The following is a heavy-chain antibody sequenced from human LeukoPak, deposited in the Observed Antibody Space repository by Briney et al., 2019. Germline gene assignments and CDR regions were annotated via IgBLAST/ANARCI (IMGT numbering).Heavy chain of an antibody. CDR1: GFTFNDYG. Sequence: GGSLRLSCAASGFTFNDYGMSWVRQAPGKGLDWVSGISGSGGRTYYADSVKGRFTTSRDNSKNTLYLQMNNLRAEDTALYYCAKGYSYGSNWFDPWAREPWSPSPQ. CDR2: ISGSGGRT. J-gene: IGHJ5*02. D-gene: IGHD5-18*01. V-gene: IGHV3-23*01. CDR3: AKGYSYGSNWFDP.